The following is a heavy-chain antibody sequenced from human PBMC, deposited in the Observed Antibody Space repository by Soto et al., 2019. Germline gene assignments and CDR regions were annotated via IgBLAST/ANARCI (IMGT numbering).Heavy chain of an antibody. CDR2: ISYDGSNK. V-gene: IGHV3-30*03. Sequence: QVQLVESGGGVVQPGRSLRLSCAASGFTFSSYGMHWVRQAPGKGLEWVAVISYDGSNKYCADSVKGRFTISRDNSKNTLYLQMNSLRAEDTAVYYCATKREFDYWGQGTLVTVSS. CDR1: GFTFSSYG. J-gene: IGHJ4*02. CDR3: ATKREFDY. D-gene: IGHD1-26*01.